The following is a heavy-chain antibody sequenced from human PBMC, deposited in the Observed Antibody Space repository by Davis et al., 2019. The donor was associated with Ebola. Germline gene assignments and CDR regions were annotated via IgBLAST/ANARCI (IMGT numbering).Heavy chain of an antibody. CDR2: VDPKGGKT. Sequence: AASVKVSCKASGYDFSDYYIHWVQGAPGKGLEWVGLVDPKGGKTVYAEKFQDRVTITADKSTDTVYMELSSLRYEDTAVYYCATLDILTAYIPYAMDVWGQRTTVTVS. J-gene: IGHJ6*02. D-gene: IGHD3-9*01. CDR1: GYDFSDYY. V-gene: IGHV1-69-2*01. CDR3: ATLDILTAYIPYAMDV.